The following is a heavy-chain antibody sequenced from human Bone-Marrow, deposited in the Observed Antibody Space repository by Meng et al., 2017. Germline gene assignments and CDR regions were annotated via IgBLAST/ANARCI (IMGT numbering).Heavy chain of an antibody. CDR1: GFTFSSYA. J-gene: IGHJ3*01. Sequence: GESLKISCAASGFTFSSYAMSWVRQAPGKGLEWVSAISGSGGSTYYADSVKGRFTISRDNSKNTLYLQMNSLRAEDTAIYYCAKEYVSHSSGYDAFDVWGQGTVVTVSS. CDR2: ISGSGGST. D-gene: IGHD3-22*01. CDR3: AKEYVSHSSGYDAFDV. V-gene: IGHV3-23*01.